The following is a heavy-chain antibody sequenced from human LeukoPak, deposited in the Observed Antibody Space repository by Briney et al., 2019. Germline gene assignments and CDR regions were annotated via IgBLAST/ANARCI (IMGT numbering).Heavy chain of an antibody. J-gene: IGHJ4*02. CDR2: IIPIFGTA. V-gene: IGHV1-69*13. Sequence: SVNVSCTASGGTFSSYAISWVRQAPGQGLEWMGGIIPIFGTANYAQKFQGRVTITADESTSTAYMELSSLRSEDTAVYYCATSIVGATPYYFDYWGQGTLVTVSS. CDR1: GGTFSSYA. D-gene: IGHD1-26*01. CDR3: ATSIVGATPYYFDY.